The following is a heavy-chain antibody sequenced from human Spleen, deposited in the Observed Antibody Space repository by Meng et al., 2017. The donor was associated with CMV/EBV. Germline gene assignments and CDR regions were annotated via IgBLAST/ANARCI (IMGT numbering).Heavy chain of an antibody. D-gene: IGHD2-15*01. CDR2: IYWDDDK. CDR3: AHRDYCSGGTCTFDY. V-gene: IGHV2-5*02. CDR1: FSRSTSGMV. J-gene: IGHJ4*02. Sequence: FSRSTSGMVVGWIRQPPGKALEWLALIYWDDDKRYSPSLKSRLTITKDTSKNQVVLTMTNMDPVDTATYYCAHRDYCSGGTCTFDYWGQGTLVTVSS.